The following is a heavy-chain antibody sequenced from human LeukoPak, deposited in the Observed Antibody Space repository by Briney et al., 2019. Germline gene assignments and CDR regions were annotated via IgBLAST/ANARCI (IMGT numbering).Heavy chain of an antibody. CDR2: INPNSGGT. CDR1: GYTFTGYY. V-gene: IGHV1-2*06. CDR3: ARGVRGSLQPLVY. D-gene: IGHD1-26*01. J-gene: IGHJ4*02. Sequence: ASVKVSCKASGYTFTGYYMHWVRQAPGQGLEWMGRINPNSGGTNYAQKFQGRVTMTRDTSISTAYMELSRLRSDDTAVCYCARGVRGSLQPLVYWGQGTLVTVSS.